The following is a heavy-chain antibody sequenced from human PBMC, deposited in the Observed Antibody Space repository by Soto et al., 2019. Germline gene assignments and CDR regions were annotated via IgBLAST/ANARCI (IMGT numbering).Heavy chain of an antibody. CDR1: GGTFSSYA. Sequence: SVKVSCKASGGTFSSYAISWVRQAPGQGLEWMGGIIPIFGTANYAQKFQGRVTIIADESTSTAYMELSSLRSEDTAVYYCASLPGYSSSWYLDDYWGQGTLVTVSS. CDR3: ASLPGYSSSWYLDDY. J-gene: IGHJ4*02. D-gene: IGHD6-13*01. CDR2: IIPIFGTA. V-gene: IGHV1-69*13.